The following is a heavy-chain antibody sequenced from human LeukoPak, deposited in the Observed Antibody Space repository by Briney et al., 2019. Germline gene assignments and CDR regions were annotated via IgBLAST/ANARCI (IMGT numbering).Heavy chain of an antibody. V-gene: IGHV3-7*05. CDR1: GFIFSSYA. J-gene: IGHJ4*02. D-gene: IGHD6-19*01. CDR3: ARDQDAYSSGWYGVFDL. Sequence: PGGSLRLSCAASGFIFSSYAMSWVRQAPGKGLEWVANIKQDGSEKKYAGSVKGRFTISRDNAMNSLYLQMNSLRVEDTALYYCARDQDAYSSGWYGVFDLWGQGSLVTVSS. CDR2: IKQDGSEK.